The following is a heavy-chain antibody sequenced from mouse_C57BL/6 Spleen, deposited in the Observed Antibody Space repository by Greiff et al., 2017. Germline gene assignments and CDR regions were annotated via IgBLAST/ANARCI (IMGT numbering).Heavy chain of an antibody. V-gene: IGHV1-59*01. CDR2: IDPSDSYT. CDR3: SAYYGSNDGDY. CDR1: GYTFTSYW. Sequence: QVQLQQPGAELVRPGTSVKLSCKASGYTFTSYWMHWVKQRPGQGLEWIGVIDPSDSYTNYNQTFKGKATLTVDTSSSTAYMQLSSLTSEDSAVYYCSAYYGSNDGDYWGQGTSVTVSS. D-gene: IGHD1-1*01. J-gene: IGHJ4*01.